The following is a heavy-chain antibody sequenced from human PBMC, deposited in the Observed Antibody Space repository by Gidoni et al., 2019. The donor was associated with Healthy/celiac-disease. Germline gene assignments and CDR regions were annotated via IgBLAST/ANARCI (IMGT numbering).Heavy chain of an antibody. Sequence: QVQLQESGPGLVKPSQTLSLTCTVSGGSISSGDYYWSWIRQPPGKGLGWIGYIYYSGSTYYNPSLKSRVTIPEDPSKTQLSLKLGSVTAADPAVYYWARDRPLGGGYYYGMDVWGQGTTVTVSS. V-gene: IGHV4-30-4*01. CDR2: IYYSGST. D-gene: IGHD1-26*01. J-gene: IGHJ6*02. CDR3: ARDRPLGGGYYYGMDV. CDR1: GGSISSGDYY.